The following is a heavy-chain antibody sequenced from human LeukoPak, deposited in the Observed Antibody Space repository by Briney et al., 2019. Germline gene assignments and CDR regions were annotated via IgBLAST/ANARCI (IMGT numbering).Heavy chain of an antibody. V-gene: IGHV3-9*01. D-gene: IGHD2-15*01. CDR3: AKDHSATATGSFDY. J-gene: IGHJ4*02. CDR1: GFTFDDYA. Sequence: PGGSLRLSCAASGFTFDDYAMHWVRHAPGKGLEWVSGISWNSGSIGYADSVKGRFTISRDNAKNSPYLQMNSLRAEDTALYYCAKDHSATATGSFDYWGQGTLVTVSS. CDR2: ISWNSGSI.